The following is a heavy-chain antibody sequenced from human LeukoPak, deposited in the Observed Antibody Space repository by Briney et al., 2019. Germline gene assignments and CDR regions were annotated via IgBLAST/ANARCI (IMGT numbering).Heavy chain of an antibody. Sequence: PGGSLRLSCAASGFTFSSYAMSWVRQAPGKGLEWVSAISGSGGSTYYADSVKGRFTISRDNSKNTLYLRMNSLRAEDTAVYYCAKGQKDGDAFDIWGQGTMVTVSS. J-gene: IGHJ3*02. CDR3: AKGQKDGDAFDI. V-gene: IGHV3-23*01. CDR1: GFTFSSYA. CDR2: ISGSGGST.